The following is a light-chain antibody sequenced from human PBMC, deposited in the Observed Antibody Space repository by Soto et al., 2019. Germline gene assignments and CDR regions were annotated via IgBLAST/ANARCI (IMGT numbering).Light chain of an antibody. CDR1: SSDVGGYKH. CDR2: EVS. J-gene: IGLJ1*01. Sequence: QCVLTQPASVSGSPGQSITISCTGTSSDVGGYKHVSWYQHHPGKAPKLMIYEVSNRPSGVSNRFSGSKSGYTASLTISGLQAEDEADYYCNSQRSSGTRVFGTGTKVTVL. V-gene: IGLV2-14*01. CDR3: NSQRSSGTRV.